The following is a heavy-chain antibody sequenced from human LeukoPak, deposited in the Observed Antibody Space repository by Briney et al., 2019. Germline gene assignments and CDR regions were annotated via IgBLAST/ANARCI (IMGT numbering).Heavy chain of an antibody. J-gene: IGHJ3*02. CDR1: KFTFSSYW. D-gene: IGHD3-10*01. CDR3: AKDYFGSVPDAFDI. V-gene: IGHV3-23*01. CDR2: ISDSGGST. Sequence: QPGGSLRLSCAASKFTFSSYWMHWVRQAPGQGLEWVSGISDSGGSTHYADSVKGRFTISRDNSKNTLCLEMNSLRAEDTAAYYCAKDYFGSVPDAFDIWGQGTMVTVSS.